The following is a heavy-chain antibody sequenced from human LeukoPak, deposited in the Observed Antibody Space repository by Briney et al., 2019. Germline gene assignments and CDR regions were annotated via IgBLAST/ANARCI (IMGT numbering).Heavy chain of an antibody. CDR1: GGSISGYY. D-gene: IGHD3-22*01. Sequence: SETLSLTCTISGGSISGYYWSWIRQPPGKGLEWIGEINHSGSTNYNPSLKSRVTISVDTSKNQFSLKLSSVTAADTAVYYCASQYYDSSGYYSYWGQGTLVTVSS. J-gene: IGHJ4*02. CDR2: INHSGST. V-gene: IGHV4-34*01. CDR3: ASQYYDSSGYYSY.